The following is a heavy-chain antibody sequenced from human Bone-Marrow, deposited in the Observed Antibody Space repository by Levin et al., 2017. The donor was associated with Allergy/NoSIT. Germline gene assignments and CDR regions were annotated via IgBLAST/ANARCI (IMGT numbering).Heavy chain of an antibody. J-gene: IGHJ6*01. Sequence: QAGGSLRLSCEGSGFSLNNYRIYWVRQAPGRGLEWVALISHNGKKRLYAESVRGRATISRDNAKYTVTLQFNSLRPEDAADYYCASALYRYFDSSSDDYSAMDVWGQGTTVTVSS. CDR2: ISHNGKKR. CDR3: ASALYRYFDSSSDDYSAMDV. D-gene: IGHD3-9*01. CDR1: GFSLNNYR. V-gene: IGHV3-30*03.